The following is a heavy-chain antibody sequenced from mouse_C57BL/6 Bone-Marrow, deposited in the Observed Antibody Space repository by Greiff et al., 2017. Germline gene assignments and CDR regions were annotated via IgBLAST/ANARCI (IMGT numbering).Heavy chain of an antibody. Sequence: EVKLMESGGGLVQPGGSLKLSCAASGFTFSDYGMAWVRQAPRKGPEWVAFISNLAYSIYYADTVTGRFTISRANAKNTLYLEMSSLRSEDTAMYYCARHLGYAMDYWGQGTSVTVSS. J-gene: IGHJ4*01. D-gene: IGHD4-1*01. CDR2: ISNLAYSI. V-gene: IGHV5-15*01. CDR1: GFTFSDYG. CDR3: ARHLGYAMDY.